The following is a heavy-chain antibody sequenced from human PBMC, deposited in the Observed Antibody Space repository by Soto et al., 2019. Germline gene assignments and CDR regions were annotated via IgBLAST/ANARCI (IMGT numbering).Heavy chain of an antibody. Sequence: QVQLVQSGAEVKKPGASVKVSCKTSGYTFSSLGISWVRQAPGQGLEWMGWISTYNGNTNYAQKFQGRVTVTTDTXTXTXXMELRSLRSDDTAIYYCARDLGGGTLTGYPSGMDVWGQGTTVTVSS. D-gene: IGHD3-9*01. CDR2: ISTYNGNT. V-gene: IGHV1-18*01. CDR1: GYTFSSLG. J-gene: IGHJ6*02. CDR3: ARDLGGGTLTGYPSGMDV.